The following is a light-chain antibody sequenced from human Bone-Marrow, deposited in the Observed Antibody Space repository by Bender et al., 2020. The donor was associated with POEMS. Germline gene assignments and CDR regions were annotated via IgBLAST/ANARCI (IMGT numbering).Light chain of an antibody. CDR3: SSYTSSSSSV. J-gene: IGLJ1*01. V-gene: IGLV2-14*01. Sequence: QSALTQPASVSGSPGQSITISCTGTSSDVGGYHYVSWYQQHPGKAPKLMIYDVSNRPSGVPDRFSGSKSGNTASLTISGLQAEDEADYYCSSYTSSSSSVFGTGTKVTVL. CDR1: SSDVGGYHY. CDR2: DVS.